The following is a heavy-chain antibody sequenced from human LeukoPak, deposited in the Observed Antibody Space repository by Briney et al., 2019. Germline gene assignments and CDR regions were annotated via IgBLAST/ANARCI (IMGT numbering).Heavy chain of an antibody. CDR3: ARQGVATAIDY. CDR1: GGSISSYY. J-gene: IGHJ4*02. V-gene: IGHV4-4*07. Sequence: SETLSLTCTVSGGSISSYYWSWIRQPAGKGLEWIGRIYASGNTNYNPSLKSRVTMSVDTSKNLFALKLSSVTAADAAVYYCARQGVATAIDYWGQGTLVTVSS. CDR2: IYASGNT. D-gene: IGHD2-21*02.